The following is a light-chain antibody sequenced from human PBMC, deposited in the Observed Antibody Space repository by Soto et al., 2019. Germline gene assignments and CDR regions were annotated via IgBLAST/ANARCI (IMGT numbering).Light chain of an antibody. V-gene: IGKV1-39*01. CDR2: AAS. Sequence: DIRMTQSPSSLSASVGDRVTITRRASQSITYYLNWYQQQPGKAPRLLIYAASSLQSGVPSRFSGSGSGTDFTLTISSLQPEDFATYYCQQTYSSPLNFGGGTKVEIK. CDR3: QQTYSSPLN. CDR1: QSITYY. J-gene: IGKJ4*01.